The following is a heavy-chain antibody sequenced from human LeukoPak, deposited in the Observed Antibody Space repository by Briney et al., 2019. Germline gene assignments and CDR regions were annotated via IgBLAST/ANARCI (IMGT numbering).Heavy chain of an antibody. V-gene: IGHV3-21*01. CDR3: AETSWDY. Sequence: GGSLRLSCAASGFTFSSYSMNWVRQAPGKGLEWVSSISSSSGYIYYADSVEGRFTISRDNAKNSLYVQMYSLRAEDTAVYYCAETSWDYWGQGTLVTVSS. CDR2: ISSSSGYI. CDR1: GFTFSSYS. J-gene: IGHJ4*02.